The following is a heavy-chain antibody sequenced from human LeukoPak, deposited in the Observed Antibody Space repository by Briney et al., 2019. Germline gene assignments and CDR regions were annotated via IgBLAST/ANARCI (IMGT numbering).Heavy chain of an antibody. V-gene: IGHV6-1*01. CDR1: GDSVSSNSAA. J-gene: IGHJ4*02. D-gene: IGHD2/OR15-2a*01. Sequence: SQTLSLTCVISGDSVSSNSAAWSWIRQSPSRGLEWLGRTYYRSKWFTDYAVSVQSRITINPDTSKNQFSLQLNSVTPEDTAVYYCARDFSNTMCDYWGQGTLVTVSS. CDR2: TYYRSKWFT. CDR3: ARDFSNTMCDY.